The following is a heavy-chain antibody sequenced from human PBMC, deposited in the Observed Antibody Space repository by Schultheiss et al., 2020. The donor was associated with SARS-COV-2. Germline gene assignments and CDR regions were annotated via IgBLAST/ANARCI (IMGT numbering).Heavy chain of an antibody. V-gene: IGHV3-53*01. CDR3: ARDRSGPGDY. J-gene: IGHJ4*02. CDR2: IYSGGST. CDR1: GFTVSSNY. D-gene: IGHD2-15*01. Sequence: GESLKISCAASGFTVSSNYMSWVRQAPGKGLEWVSVIYSGGSTYYADSVKGRFTISRDNSKNTLYLQMNSLRAEDTAVYYCARDRSGPGDYWGQGTLVTVAS.